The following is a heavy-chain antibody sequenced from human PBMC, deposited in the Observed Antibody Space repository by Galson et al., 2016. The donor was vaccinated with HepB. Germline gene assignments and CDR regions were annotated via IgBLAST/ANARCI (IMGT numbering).Heavy chain of an antibody. D-gene: IGHD1-20*01. Sequence: SLRLSCAASGFTLTSYAMSWVRQAPGKGLEWLSSVSGSGGSTCYADSVRGRFIISRDSSESTLYLQMNTLRGDDTALYYCAKAGYNSHERNNWFDSWGQGTLVTVSS. J-gene: IGHJ5*01. V-gene: IGHV3-23*01. CDR3: AKAGYNSHERNNWFDS. CDR2: VSGSGGST. CDR1: GFTLTSYA.